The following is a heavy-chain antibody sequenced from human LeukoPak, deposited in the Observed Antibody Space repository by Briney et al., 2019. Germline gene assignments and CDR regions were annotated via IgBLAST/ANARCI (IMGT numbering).Heavy chain of an antibody. Sequence: SETLSLTCTVSGGSISPYYWSWIRQPPGKGLEWIGYIYYSGSTSYNPSLKSRVTISVDTSKNQFSLKLRSVTTADTAVYYCALDTSGWSDDAFDIWGQGTTVTVSS. CDR2: IYYSGST. J-gene: IGHJ3*02. D-gene: IGHD6-19*01. V-gene: IGHV4-59*01. CDR1: GGSISPYY. CDR3: ALDTSGWSDDAFDI.